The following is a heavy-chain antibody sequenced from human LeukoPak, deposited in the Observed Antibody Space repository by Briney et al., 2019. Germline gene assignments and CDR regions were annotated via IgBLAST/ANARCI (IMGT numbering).Heavy chain of an antibody. J-gene: IGHJ6*02. CDR2: IIPIFGTA. Sequence: GASVKVSCKASGGTFSSYAISWVRQAPGQGLEWMGGIIPIFGTANYAQKFQGRVTITADESTSTAYMELSSLRSEDTAVYCCARAPNVYCSSTSCYRLGDYYYYYYGMDVWGQGTTVTVSS. CDR1: GGTFSSYA. V-gene: IGHV1-69*13. CDR3: ARAPNVYCSSTSCYRLGDYYYYYYGMDV. D-gene: IGHD2-2*02.